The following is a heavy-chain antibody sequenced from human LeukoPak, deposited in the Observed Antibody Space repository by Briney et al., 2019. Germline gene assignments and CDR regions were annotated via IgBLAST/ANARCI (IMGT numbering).Heavy chain of an antibody. V-gene: IGHV4-38-2*02. Sequence: SETLSLTCTVSGYSISSGFYWGWIRQPPGKGLEWIGSIYHSGSTHYNSSLKSRVTISVDTSKNQFSLKLSSVTAADTAVYYCARVWGDSSGYYLDYWGQGTLVTVSS. J-gene: IGHJ4*02. CDR1: GYSISSGFY. D-gene: IGHD3-22*01. CDR2: IYHSGST. CDR3: ARVWGDSSGYYLDY.